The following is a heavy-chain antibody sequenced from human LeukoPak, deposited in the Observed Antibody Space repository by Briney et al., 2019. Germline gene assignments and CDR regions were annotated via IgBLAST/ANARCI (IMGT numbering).Heavy chain of an antibody. J-gene: IGHJ6*02. Sequence: SVKVSCKASGGTFSSYAISWVRQAPGQGLEWMGGIIPIFGTANYAQKFQGRVTITADESTSTAYMELSSLRSEDTAVYYCARAYCCGDCYSLIVANYYYGMDVWGQGTTVTVSS. D-gene: IGHD2-21*02. CDR2: IIPIFGTA. CDR1: GGTFSSYA. V-gene: IGHV1-69*13. CDR3: ARAYCCGDCYSLIVANYYYGMDV.